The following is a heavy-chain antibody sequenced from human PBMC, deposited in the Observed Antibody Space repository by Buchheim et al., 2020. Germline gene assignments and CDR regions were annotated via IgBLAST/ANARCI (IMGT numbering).Heavy chain of an antibody. CDR3: AKGPLYYDILTGIRGGSYFDY. J-gene: IGHJ4*02. Sequence: QVQLVESGGGVVQPGRSLRLSCAASGFTFSSYGMHWVRQAPGKGLEWVAVISYDGSNKYYADSVQGRFTFSRDNSKNTMYLQRNSLRAEDTAVYYCAKGPLYYDILTGIRGGSYFDYWGQGTL. CDR1: GFTFSSYG. D-gene: IGHD3-9*01. CDR2: ISYDGSNK. V-gene: IGHV3-30*18.